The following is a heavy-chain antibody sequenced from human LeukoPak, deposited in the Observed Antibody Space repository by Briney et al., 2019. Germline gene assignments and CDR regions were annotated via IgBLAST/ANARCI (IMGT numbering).Heavy chain of an antibody. CDR1: EVTFSMYW. J-gene: IGHJ3*01. Sequence: PGGSLRLSCAASEVTFSMYWMHWVRQAPGKGLVWVSRIDSDGSSTGYTDSVKGRFTISRDNAKNTLYLQMNSLRAEDTAVYYCEGGISATGGGWGQGTMVTVSS. CDR2: IDSDGSST. D-gene: IGHD6-13*01. CDR3: EGGISATGGG. V-gene: IGHV3-74*01.